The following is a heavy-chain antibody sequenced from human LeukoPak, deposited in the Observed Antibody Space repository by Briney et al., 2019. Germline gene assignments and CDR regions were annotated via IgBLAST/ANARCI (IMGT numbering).Heavy chain of an antibody. D-gene: IGHD6-6*01. CDR3: ARVYSSSSPYYYYYMDV. Sequence: SETLSLTCTVPGGSISSYYWSWIRQPPGKGLEWIGYIYYSGSNNYNPDLRSRVTISVDTSKNQFSLKLSSVTAADTAVYYCARVYSSSSPYYYYYMDVWGKGTTVTVSS. V-gene: IGHV4-59*01. J-gene: IGHJ6*03. CDR1: GGSISSYY. CDR2: IYYSGSN.